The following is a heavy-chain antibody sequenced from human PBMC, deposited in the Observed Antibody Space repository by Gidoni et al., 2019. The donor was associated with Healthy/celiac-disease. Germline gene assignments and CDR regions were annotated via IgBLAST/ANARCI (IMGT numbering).Heavy chain of an antibody. J-gene: IGHJ2*01. D-gene: IGHD3-22*01. CDR2: ISSSSSTI. CDR3: AGKNLTYYYDSSGYWADWYFDL. V-gene: IGHV3-48*02. Sequence: EVQLVESGGGLVQPGGSLRLSCAASGFTFSSYSMNWVRQAPGKGLEWVSYISSSSSTIYYADSVKGRFTISRDNAKNSLYLQMNSLRDEDTAVYYCAGKNLTYYYDSSGYWADWYFDLWGRGTLVTVSS. CDR1: GFTFSSYS.